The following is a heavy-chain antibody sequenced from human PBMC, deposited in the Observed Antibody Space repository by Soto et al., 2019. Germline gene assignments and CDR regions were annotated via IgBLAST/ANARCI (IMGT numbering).Heavy chain of an antibody. Sequence: QITLKESGPTLVKPTQTLTLTCTFSGFSLSTSGVGVGWIRQPPGKALEWLALIYWDDDKRYSPSLKSRLTITKDTSKHQVVLTMTNMDPVDTATYYCAHRPSYCSGGSCYSGFDYWGQGTLVTFSS. V-gene: IGHV2-5*02. CDR3: AHRPSYCSGGSCYSGFDY. D-gene: IGHD2-15*01. CDR2: IYWDDDK. J-gene: IGHJ4*02. CDR1: GFSLSTSGVG.